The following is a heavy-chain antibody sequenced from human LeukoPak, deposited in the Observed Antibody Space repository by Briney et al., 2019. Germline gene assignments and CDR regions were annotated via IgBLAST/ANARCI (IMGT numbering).Heavy chain of an antibody. Sequence: SETLSLTCTVSGGSISSYYWSWIRQPAGKGLEWIGRIYTSGSTNYNPSLKSRVTMSVDTSKNQFSLKLSSVTAADTAVYYCAREPRAYGSGNLDYWGQGTLVTVSS. CDR1: GGSISSYY. CDR3: AREPRAYGSGNLDY. CDR2: IYTSGST. V-gene: IGHV4-4*07. J-gene: IGHJ4*02. D-gene: IGHD3-10*01.